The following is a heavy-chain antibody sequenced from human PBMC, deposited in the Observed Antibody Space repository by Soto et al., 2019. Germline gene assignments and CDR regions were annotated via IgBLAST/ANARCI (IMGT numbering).Heavy chain of an antibody. J-gene: IGHJ4*02. D-gene: IGHD3-22*01. V-gene: IGHV4-39*01. CDR3: ARLLYDSRGYYYFDY. Sequence: SETLSLTCTVSGVSIISAGYYWVLIRQPPGKGLEWIGNIYYSGSPYNNPSLKSRVSMSVDTSKNQFSLKLSSVTAADTAVYYCARLLYDSRGYYYFDYWGQGTLVTVAS. CDR1: GVSIISAGYY. CDR2: IYYSGSP.